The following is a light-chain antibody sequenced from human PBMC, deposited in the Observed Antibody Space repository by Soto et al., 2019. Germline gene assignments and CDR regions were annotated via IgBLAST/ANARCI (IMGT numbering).Light chain of an antibody. J-gene: IGKJ5*01. Sequence: DIQMTQSPSSLSASVGDTVTITCRASQVISTLLAWYQKKPGKAPKSLIYFASSLPRGVTSRFTGSGAGIDFTLTSSSLQPEDVATYCCQQFLSYPLTFGQGTRLDIK. CDR3: QQFLSYPLT. CDR2: FAS. CDR1: QVISTL. V-gene: IGKV1D-16*01.